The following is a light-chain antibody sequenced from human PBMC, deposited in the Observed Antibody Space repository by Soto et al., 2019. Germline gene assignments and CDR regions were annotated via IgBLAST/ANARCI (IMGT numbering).Light chain of an antibody. Sequence: DIQLTQSPSSLSPSLGDRITLSCRASQSISRNLNWYQQMPGKAPSLLIYAARDLQSGVPGRFSGSGSGTEFNLTISSLQPEDLATYYCQQSRSTPYTFGQGTKLEI. V-gene: IGKV1-39*01. CDR2: AAR. J-gene: IGKJ2*01. CDR3: QQSRSTPYT. CDR1: QSISRN.